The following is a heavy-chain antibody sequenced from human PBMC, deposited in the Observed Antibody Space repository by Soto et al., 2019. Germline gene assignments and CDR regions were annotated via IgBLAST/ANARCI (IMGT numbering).Heavy chain of an antibody. J-gene: IGHJ4*02. CDR3: ARVIVSGYYYHFGFDH. CDR1: GDSVSSNRAA. V-gene: IGHV6-1*01. D-gene: IGHD5-12*01. CDR2: TYYRPKWCN. Sequence: QVQLQQSGPGLVKPSQTLSLTCAISGDSVSSNRAAWNWIRQSPSRGLEWLGRTYYRPKWCNDYSVSVKSRITFNPDTAENQFCVPLNSVTPEDTAVDYCARVIVSGYYYHFGFDHLGQGTLVSVSS.